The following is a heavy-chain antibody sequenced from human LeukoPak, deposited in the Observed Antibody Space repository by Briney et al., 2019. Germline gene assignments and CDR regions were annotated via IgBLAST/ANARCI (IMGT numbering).Heavy chain of an antibody. D-gene: IGHD6-19*01. CDR1: GFTFSSYG. J-gene: IGHJ4*02. CDR3: AKDGYQQWLNTVDY. CDR2: ISYDGSNK. V-gene: IGHV3-30*18. Sequence: GSLRLSCAASGFTFSSYGMHWVRQAPGKGLEWVAVISYDGSNKYYADSVKGRFTISRDNSKNMLYLQMNSLRAEDTAVYYCAKDGYQQWLNTVDYWCQGTLVTIAS.